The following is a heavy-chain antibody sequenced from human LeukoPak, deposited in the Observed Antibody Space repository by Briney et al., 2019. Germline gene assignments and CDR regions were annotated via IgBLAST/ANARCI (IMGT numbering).Heavy chain of an antibody. Sequence: SETLSLTCTVSGYSISRGYFWGWIRQPPGKGLEWIASIYHRGNTPYNPSLTSRVTISLDTSKNQFSLQLSSVTAADTAVYYCARVAYYDTTGYYYNFDYWGRGTLVTVSS. D-gene: IGHD3-22*01. V-gene: IGHV4-38-2*02. CDR3: ARVAYYDTTGYYYNFDY. CDR1: GYSISRGYF. CDR2: IYHRGNT. J-gene: IGHJ4*02.